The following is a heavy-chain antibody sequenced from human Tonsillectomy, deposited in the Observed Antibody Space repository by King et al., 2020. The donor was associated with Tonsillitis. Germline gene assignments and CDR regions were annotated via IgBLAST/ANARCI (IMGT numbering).Heavy chain of an antibody. Sequence: VQLVESGGGVVQPGRSLRLSCAASGFTFSNFGMHWVRQAPGEGLEWVSLISYDGSNRYYADSVTGRFTISRDNSKNTLYLQMNSLRAEDTAVYYCARDPSRSYFQHWGQGTLVIVSS. CDR2: ISYDGSNR. V-gene: IGHV3-30*03. D-gene: IGHD1-14*01. CDR1: GFTFSNFG. J-gene: IGHJ1*01. CDR3: ARDPSRSYFQH.